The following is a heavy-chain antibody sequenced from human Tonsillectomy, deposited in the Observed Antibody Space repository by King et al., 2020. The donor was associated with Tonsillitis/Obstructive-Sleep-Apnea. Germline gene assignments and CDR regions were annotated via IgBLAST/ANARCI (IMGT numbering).Heavy chain of an antibody. CDR1: GGTFSSYA. CDR2: IIPIFGTA. V-gene: IGHV1-69*01. CDR3: ASVRFAINWFDP. J-gene: IGHJ5*02. D-gene: IGHD5-24*01. Sequence: VQLVESGAEVKKPGSSVNVSCKASGGTFSSYAISWVRQAPGHGLEWMGGIIPIFGTANYAQKFQGRVTITADESTSTAYMELSSLRSEDTAVYYCASVRFAINWFDPWGQGTLVTVSS.